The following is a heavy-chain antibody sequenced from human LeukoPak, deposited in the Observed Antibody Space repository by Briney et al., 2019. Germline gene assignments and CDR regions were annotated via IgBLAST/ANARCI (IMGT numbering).Heavy chain of an antibody. CDR1: GFTFSNYA. D-gene: IGHD6-25*01. CDR3: ASGNSHAFDI. Sequence: PGGSLRLSCAASGFTFSNYAMHWVRQAPGKGLEWVAVIWSDGSNKYYADSVKGRFTISRDNSKNTLFLQMNSLRAEDTAVYYCASGNSHAFDIWGQGTMVTVSS. CDR2: IWSDGSNK. V-gene: IGHV3-33*03. J-gene: IGHJ3*02.